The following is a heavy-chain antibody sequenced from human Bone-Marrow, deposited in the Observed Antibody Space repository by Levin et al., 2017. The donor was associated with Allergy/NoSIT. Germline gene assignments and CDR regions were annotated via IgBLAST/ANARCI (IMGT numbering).Heavy chain of an antibody. D-gene: IGHD2-15*01. CDR1: GDSINSYY. CDR2: IYYTGST. J-gene: IGHJ5*02. Sequence: SETLSLTCTLSGDSINSYYWSWIRQPPGKGLEWIGYIYYTGSTNYNPSLKSRVTISVDTSKNQFSLELTSVTAADTAVYYCARHLREGDINWLDPWGQGTLVTVSS. CDR3: ARHLREGDINWLDP. V-gene: IGHV4-59*01.